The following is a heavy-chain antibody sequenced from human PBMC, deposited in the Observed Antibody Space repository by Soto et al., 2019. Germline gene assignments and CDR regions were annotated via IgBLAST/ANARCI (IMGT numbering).Heavy chain of an antibody. J-gene: IGHJ4*02. CDR3: VREDILGVRSFDY. D-gene: IGHD3-9*01. Sequence: PWGSLRLSCAASGFTFIGYSVNWVRHSPWKWLEWISYISSGSKTIYYADSVKGRFIVSRDNAKNSQYLQMNSLRDEDTAVYYCVREDILGVRSFDYWGQGTLVTVSS. CDR2: ISSGSKTI. CDR1: GFTFIGYS. V-gene: IGHV3-48*02.